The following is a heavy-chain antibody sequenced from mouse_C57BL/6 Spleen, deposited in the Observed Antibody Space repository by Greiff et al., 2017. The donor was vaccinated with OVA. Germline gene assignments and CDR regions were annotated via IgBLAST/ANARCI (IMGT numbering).Heavy chain of an antibody. D-gene: IGHD4-1*01. CDR2: INPNTGGT. V-gene: IGHV1-18*01. J-gene: IGHJ3*01. CDR1: GYTFTDYN. CDR3: SSLLTDAWFAY. Sequence: VQLKQSGPELVKPGASVTIPCKASGYTFTDYNMDWVKQSHGKSLEWIGDINPNTGGTIYNQKFKGKATLTVDKSSSTAYMELRSLTSEDTAVXYCSSLLTDAWFAYWGQGTLVTVSA.